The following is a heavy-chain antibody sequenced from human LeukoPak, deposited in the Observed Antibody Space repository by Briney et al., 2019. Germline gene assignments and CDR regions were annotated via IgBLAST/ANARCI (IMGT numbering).Heavy chain of an antibody. CDR3: AKEGGLWFGGLFSRYVDF. Sequence: GGSLRLSCAASGSAFSTSGMNWVRQAPGKGLEWVSYISSSSNFISYGDSMRGRFTISRDNAQNSLYLQVNSLRAEDTALYYCAKEGGLWFGGLFSRYVDFWGQGTLVSVSS. CDR2: ISSSSNFI. CDR1: GSAFSTSG. J-gene: IGHJ4*02. V-gene: IGHV3-21*04. D-gene: IGHD3-10*01.